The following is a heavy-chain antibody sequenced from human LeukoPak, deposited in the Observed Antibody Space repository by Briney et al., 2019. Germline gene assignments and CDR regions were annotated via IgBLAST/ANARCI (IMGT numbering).Heavy chain of an antibody. D-gene: IGHD4-23*01. Sequence: GGSLRLSCAASGFTFSSYEMHWVRQAPGKGLEWVSYISSSDSTIYYADSVKGRFTISRDNAKNSLYLQMNSLRAEDTAVYYCARDYGGSSPFDYWGQGTLVTVAS. V-gene: IGHV3-48*03. J-gene: IGHJ4*02. CDR3: ARDYGGSSPFDY. CDR1: GFTFSSYE. CDR2: ISSSDSTI.